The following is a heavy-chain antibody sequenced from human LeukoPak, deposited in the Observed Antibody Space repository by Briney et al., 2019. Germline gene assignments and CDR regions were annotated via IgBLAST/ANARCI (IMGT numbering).Heavy chain of an antibody. V-gene: IGHV4-39*07. CDR2: IYHSGST. J-gene: IGHJ4*02. D-gene: IGHD5-18*01. Sequence: PSETLSLTCTVAGDSISSSRNYWGWIRQPPVKGLEWIGSIYHSGSTYYNPSLKSRVTISVDTSKNQFSLKLSSVTAADTAVYYCARALDTAMVTDFDWGQGTLVTVSS. CDR1: GDSISSSRNY. CDR3: ARALDTAMVTDFD.